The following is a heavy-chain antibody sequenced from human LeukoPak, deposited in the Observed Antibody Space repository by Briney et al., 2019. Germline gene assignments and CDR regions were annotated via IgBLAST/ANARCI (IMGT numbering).Heavy chain of an antibody. D-gene: IGHD4-17*01. CDR2: IYNSGST. Sequence: SETLSLTCTVSGGSISSYHWSWIRQPAGKGLEWIGRIYNSGSTNYNPSLKSRVTISVDTSKNQFSLKLSSVTAADTAVYYCSRACDYGSSNWFDPWGQGTLVTVSS. CDR3: SRACDYGSSNWFDP. V-gene: IGHV4-4*07. CDR1: GGSISSYH. J-gene: IGHJ5*02.